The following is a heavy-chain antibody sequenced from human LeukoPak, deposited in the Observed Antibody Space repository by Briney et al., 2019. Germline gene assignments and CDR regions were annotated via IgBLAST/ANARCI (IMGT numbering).Heavy chain of an antibody. Sequence: GASVKVSCKASGYTFTSYDINWVRQATGQGLEWMGWMNPNSGNTGYAQKFQGRVTMTRNTSISTAYMELSSLRSEDTAVYYCARGSPYSSSRYNWFDPWGQGTLVTVSS. CDR1: GYTFTSYD. V-gene: IGHV1-8*01. D-gene: IGHD6-13*01. CDR3: ARGSPYSSSRYNWFDP. CDR2: MNPNSGNT. J-gene: IGHJ5*02.